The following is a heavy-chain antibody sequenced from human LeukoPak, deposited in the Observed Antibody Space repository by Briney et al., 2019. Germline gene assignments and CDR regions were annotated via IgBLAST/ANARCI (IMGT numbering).Heavy chain of an antibody. Sequence: GGSLRLSCAASGFGVTNNYMSWVRQAPGKGLEFVSLIYSVASTYYADSVKGRFTISRDDSKNTVFLQMNSLGPEDTAIYFCTRPHSRGREILNWGQGTLVTVGS. CDR3: TRPHSRGREILN. J-gene: IGHJ4*02. D-gene: IGHD3-10*01. CDR1: GFGVTNNY. V-gene: IGHV3-53*01. CDR2: IYSVAST.